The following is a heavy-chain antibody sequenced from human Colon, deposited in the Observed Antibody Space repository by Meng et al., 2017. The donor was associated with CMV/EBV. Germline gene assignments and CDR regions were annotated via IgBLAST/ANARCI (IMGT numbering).Heavy chain of an antibody. J-gene: IGHJ4*02. V-gene: IGHV1-2*02. CDR1: GYTFTANH. Sequence: QVQLLQSVTEVKKPGASGNVSCKTSGYTFTANHLHWVRQAPGQGLEWMGWIYPQDGGTYFAQKFQDRVTLTRDTSITTAYMELSGLTSDDTAIYYCVRESWYFDFWGEGTLVTVSS. CDR3: VRESWYFDF. D-gene: IGHD6-13*01. CDR2: IYPQDGGT.